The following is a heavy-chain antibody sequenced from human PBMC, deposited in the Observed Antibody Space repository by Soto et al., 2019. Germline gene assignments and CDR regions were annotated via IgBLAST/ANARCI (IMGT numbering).Heavy chain of an antibody. D-gene: IGHD2-21*02. V-gene: IGHV3-66*01. CDR1: GFTVSSTY. CDR2: IHSGGNT. J-gene: IGHJ4*02. CDR3: ARALVTTPPRTFDY. Sequence: GGSLRLSCAVSGFTVSSTYMNWVRQATGKGLEWVSVIHSGGNTFYADSVKGRFTISRENSKNTVYLQMNSLRGEDTAVYFCARALVTTPPRTFDYWGQGTLVTVSS.